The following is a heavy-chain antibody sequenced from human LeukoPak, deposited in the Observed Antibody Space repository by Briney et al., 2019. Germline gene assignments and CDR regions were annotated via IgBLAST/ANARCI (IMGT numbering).Heavy chain of an antibody. CDR2: IYYSGST. CDR3: ARDYQGGYGDKTVDY. CDR1: GGSISSSSYY. J-gene: IGHJ4*02. V-gene: IGHV4-39*07. Sequence: SETLSLTCTVSGGSISSSSYYWGWIRQPPGKGLEWIGSIYYSGSTYYNPSLKSRVTISIDTPKNQFSLKMSSVTAADTAVYYCARDYQGGYGDKTVDYWGQGTLVTVSS. D-gene: IGHD5-18*01.